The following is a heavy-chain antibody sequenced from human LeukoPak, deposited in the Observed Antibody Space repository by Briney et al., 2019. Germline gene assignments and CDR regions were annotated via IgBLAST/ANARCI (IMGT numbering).Heavy chain of an antibody. Sequence: SETLSLTCTVSGGSISSGGYYWSWIRQHPGKGLEWIGYIYYSGSTYYNPSLKSRVTISVDTSKNQFSLKLSSVTAADTAVYYCARALGPLEWSRDQYYFDYWGQGTLVTVSS. V-gene: IGHV4-31*03. D-gene: IGHD3-3*01. CDR3: ARALGPLEWSRDQYYFDY. CDR2: IYYSGST. J-gene: IGHJ4*02. CDR1: GGSISSGGYY.